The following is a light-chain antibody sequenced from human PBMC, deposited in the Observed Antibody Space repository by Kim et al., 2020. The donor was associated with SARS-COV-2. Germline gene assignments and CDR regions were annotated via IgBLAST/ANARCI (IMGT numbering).Light chain of an antibody. CDR1: KLGDKY. V-gene: IGLV3-1*01. CDR3: QAWDTTTEAV. CDR2: QDD. J-gene: IGLJ2*01. Sequence: SYELTQPPSMSVSPGQTASISCSGDKLGDKYACWYQQKPGQSPVLVIYQDDKRPVGIPERFSGSNSGNTATLTISGTQAMDEADYYCQAWDTTTEAVFGG.